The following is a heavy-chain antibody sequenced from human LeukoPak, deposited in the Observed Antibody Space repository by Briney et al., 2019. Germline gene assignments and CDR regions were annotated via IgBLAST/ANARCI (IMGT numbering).Heavy chain of an antibody. V-gene: IGHV4-4*07. CDR2: IYTSGST. CDR3: ARDGLWFGELQFDY. CDR1: GGSISSYY. D-gene: IGHD3-10*01. Sequence: SETLSLTCTVSGGSISSYYWRWLRQPAGKGLEWIGRIYTSGSTNYNPSLKSRVTMSVDTSKNQFSLKLSSVTAADTAVYYCARDGLWFGELQFDYWGQGTLVTVSS. J-gene: IGHJ4*02.